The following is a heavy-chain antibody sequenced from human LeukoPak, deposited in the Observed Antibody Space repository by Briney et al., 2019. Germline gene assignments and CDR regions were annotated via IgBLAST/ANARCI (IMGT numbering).Heavy chain of an antibody. Sequence: GGSLRLSCAASGFTFSSYSMNWVRQAPGKGLEWVSSISSSSSYIYYADSVKGRFTISRDNAKNSLYLQMNSLRAEDTAVYYCARDANYGDYGEKWFDPWGQGTLVTVSS. CDR2: ISSSSSYI. V-gene: IGHV3-21*01. CDR3: ARDANYGDYGEKWFDP. J-gene: IGHJ5*02. D-gene: IGHD4-17*01. CDR1: GFTFSSYS.